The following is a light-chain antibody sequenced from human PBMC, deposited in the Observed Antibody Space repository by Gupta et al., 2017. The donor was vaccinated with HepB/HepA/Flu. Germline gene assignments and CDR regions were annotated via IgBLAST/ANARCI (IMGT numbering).Light chain of an antibody. CDR3: QQSKCLPWT. CDR1: HDISGS. Sequence: DIQMTQSRSSVSASIGDRVTIACRASHDISGSLAWYKQIPGEVPKLLIYGTSRLQNGVPSRFSGRGSGTEFTLPISGLQPEDYATYYCQQSKCLPWTFGQGTKVEI. J-gene: IGKJ1*01. CDR2: GTS. V-gene: IGKV1-12*01.